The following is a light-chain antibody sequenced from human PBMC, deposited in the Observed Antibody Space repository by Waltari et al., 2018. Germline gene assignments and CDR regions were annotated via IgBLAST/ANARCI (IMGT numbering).Light chain of an antibody. CDR3: CSYAGSSISV. V-gene: IGLV2-23*02. Sequence: QSALTQTATVSGSPGQSITISCPGTSSDVGNLNLGSWYQQHPGKAPKLIIYDVNKRPSGVSNRFSGSKSGNTASLTISGLQAADEADYYCCSYAGSSISVFGGGTRLTVL. CDR1: SSDVGNLNL. J-gene: IGLJ3*02. CDR2: DVN.